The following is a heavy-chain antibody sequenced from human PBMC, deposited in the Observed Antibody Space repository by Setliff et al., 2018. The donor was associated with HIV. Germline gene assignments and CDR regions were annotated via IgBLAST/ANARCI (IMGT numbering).Heavy chain of an antibody. CDR3: ATWGRNNWNYFSY. J-gene: IGHJ4*02. CDR2: IYYSGST. CDR1: GGSISSSSHY. Sequence: SETLSLTCIVSGGSISSSSHYWGWIRQPPGKGLEWIGNIYYSGSTYYNPSLKSRVTISVDTSKNQFSLKLSSVTAADTAVYYCATWGRNNWNYFSYWGQGTLVTVSS. V-gene: IGHV4-39*07. D-gene: IGHD1-20*01.